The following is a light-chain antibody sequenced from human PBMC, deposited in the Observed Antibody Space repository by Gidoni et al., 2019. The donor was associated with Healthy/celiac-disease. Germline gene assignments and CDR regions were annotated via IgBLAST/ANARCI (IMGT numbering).Light chain of an antibody. J-gene: IGLJ2*01. V-gene: IGLV3-25*03. CDR1: ALPKQY. CDR2: KDS. Sequence: SYELTQPPSVSVSPGQTARITCSGDALPKQYALWYQQTPGQAPVLVIYKDSERHSGIPERFSGSSSGTTVTLTISGVQAEDEADYYCQSADSSGTYVVFGGGTKLTVL. CDR3: QSADSSGTYVV.